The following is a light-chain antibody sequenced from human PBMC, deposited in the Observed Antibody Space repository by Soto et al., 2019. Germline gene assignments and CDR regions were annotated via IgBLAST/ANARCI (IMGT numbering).Light chain of an antibody. CDR3: KSYAGSNTYV. Sequence: QSALTQPPSASGSPGQSVTISCTGTKNDVGFYDFVSWYQHHPGKAPRLIIYEVVQRPSGVPDRFSGSKFGNTASLTVSGLQAADEADYFCKSYAGSNTYVFGSGTKVTVL. CDR1: KNDVGFYDF. CDR2: EVV. J-gene: IGLJ1*01. V-gene: IGLV2-8*01.